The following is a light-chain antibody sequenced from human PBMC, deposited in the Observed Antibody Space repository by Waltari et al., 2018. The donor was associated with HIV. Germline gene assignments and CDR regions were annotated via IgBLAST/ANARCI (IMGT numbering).Light chain of an antibody. CDR1: QSIKSW. J-gene: IGKJ1*01. CDR2: KAS. CDR3: QQYKSYPWT. V-gene: IGKV1-5*03. Sequence: DIQMTQSPSTLSASVGDRVTLTCRASQSIKSWLAWFQQKPGKAPKLLIYKASSLESGVPSRFSGSGSGTEFTLTISSLQPDDFATYYCQQYKSYPWTFGQGTKVEIK.